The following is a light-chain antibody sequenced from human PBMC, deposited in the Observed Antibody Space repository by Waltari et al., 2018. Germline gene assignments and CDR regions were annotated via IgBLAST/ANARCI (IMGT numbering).Light chain of an antibody. V-gene: IGKV3-20*01. J-gene: IGKJ1*01. CDR1: QSVGRS. CDR3: QKYRSLPAT. CDR2: DAS. Sequence: EVVLTQSPDTLSLSPGERATLSCRASQSVGRSLAWYQQKPGQAPRPLIYDASIRATGIADRFSGSGSGTDFSLTISRLEPEDFAVYYCQKYRSLPATFGQGTKVEIK.